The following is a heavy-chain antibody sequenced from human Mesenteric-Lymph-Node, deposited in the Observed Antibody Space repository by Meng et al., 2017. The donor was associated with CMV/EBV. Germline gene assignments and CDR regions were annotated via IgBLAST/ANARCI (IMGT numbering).Heavy chain of an antibody. Sequence: ASVKVSCKASGYTFTCYDINWVRQATGQGLEWMGWMNPNSGNTGYAQKFQGRVTMTRNTSISTAYMELSSLRSEDTAVYYCARKGGKGTLYYYYGMDVWGQGTTVTVSS. CDR1: GYTFTCYD. CDR3: ARKGGKGTLYYYYGMDV. D-gene: IGHD1-1*01. V-gene: IGHV1-8*01. CDR2: MNPNSGNT. J-gene: IGHJ6*02.